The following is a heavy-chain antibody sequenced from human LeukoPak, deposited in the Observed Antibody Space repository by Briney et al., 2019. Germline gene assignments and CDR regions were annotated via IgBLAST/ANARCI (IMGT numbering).Heavy chain of an antibody. CDR1: GFTFNNFV. J-gene: IGHJ3*01. D-gene: IGHD3-10*01. V-gene: IGHV3-23*01. Sequence: PGGSLRLSCAASGFTFNNFVMSWVRQAPGKGLEWVSVISAGGTTTYYADSVRGRVTISRDNSMNTVYMQMNSLGAEDTAIYYCAKEARAHQYGSGSYERSAFDLWGQGTMVTVSS. CDR2: ISAGGTTT. CDR3: AKEARAHQYGSGSYERSAFDL.